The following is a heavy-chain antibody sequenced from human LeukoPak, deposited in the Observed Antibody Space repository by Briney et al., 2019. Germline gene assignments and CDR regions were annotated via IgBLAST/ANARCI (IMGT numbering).Heavy chain of an antibody. CDR2: ISAYNGNT. CDR1: GYTFTSYG. Sequence: ASVKVSCKASGYTFTSYGISWVRQAPGQGLEWMGWISAYNGNTNYAQKLQGRVTMTTDPSTSTAYMELRSLRSDDTAVYYCARDRGSSWYSPLLDYYYYGMDVWGQGTTVTVSS. D-gene: IGHD6-13*01. V-gene: IGHV1-18*01. CDR3: ARDRGSSWYSPLLDYYYYGMDV. J-gene: IGHJ6*02.